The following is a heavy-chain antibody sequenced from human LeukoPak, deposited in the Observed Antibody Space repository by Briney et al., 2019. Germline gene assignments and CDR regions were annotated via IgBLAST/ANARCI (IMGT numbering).Heavy chain of an antibody. CDR2: ISGTGSST. CDR3: AKDGSSSWYGGDDY. D-gene: IGHD6-13*01. V-gene: IGHV3-23*01. CDR1: GFTFSSYA. Sequence: GGSLRLSCAASGFTFSSYAVSWVRQAPGQGLEWVSAISGTGSSTYSADSVKGRFTISRDNLKNTLYLQMNTLRAEDTAVYYCAKDGSSSWYGGDDYWGQGTLVTVSS. J-gene: IGHJ4*02.